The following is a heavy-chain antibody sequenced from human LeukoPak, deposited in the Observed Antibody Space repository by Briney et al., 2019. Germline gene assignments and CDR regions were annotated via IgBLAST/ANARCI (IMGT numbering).Heavy chain of an antibody. J-gene: IGHJ4*02. V-gene: IGHV3-30*19. Sequence: GGSLRLSCAASGFTFSSYGFHWVRQAPGKGLEWVAVTSYDGRNKYYADSAKGRFTISRDNSKNTPYLQMNSLRPEDTAVYYCARDGYGLDTPMVSTNFDYWGQGTLVTVSS. D-gene: IGHD5-18*01. CDR1: GFTFSSYG. CDR2: TSYDGRNK. CDR3: ARDGYGLDTPMVSTNFDY.